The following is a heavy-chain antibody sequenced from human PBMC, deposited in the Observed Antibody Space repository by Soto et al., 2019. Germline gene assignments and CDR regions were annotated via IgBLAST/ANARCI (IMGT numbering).Heavy chain of an antibody. CDR1: GFTFSSYS. D-gene: IGHD5-18*01. CDR3: AGWIQLWLDYYYYGMDV. V-gene: IGHV3-21*01. J-gene: IGHJ6*02. Sequence: GSLRLSWAASGFTFSSYSMNWVRQAPGKGLEWVSSISSSSSYIYYADSVKGRFTISRDNAKNSLYLQMNSLRAEDTAVYYCAGWIQLWLDYYYYGMDVWGQGTTVTVSS. CDR2: ISSSSSYI.